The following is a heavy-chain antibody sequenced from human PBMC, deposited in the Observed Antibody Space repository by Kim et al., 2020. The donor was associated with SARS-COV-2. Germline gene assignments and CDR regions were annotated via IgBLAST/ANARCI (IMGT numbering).Heavy chain of an antibody. J-gene: IGHJ6*02. D-gene: IGHD3-16*01. CDR1: GFTFSSYG. CDR2: ISYDGSNK. V-gene: IGHV3-30*18. CDR3: AKESGGSFGVYYYYYGMDV. Sequence: GGSLRLSCAASGFTFSSYGMHWVRQAPGKGLEWVAVISYDGSNKYYADSVKGRFTISRDNSKNTLYLQMNSLRAEDTAVYYCAKESGGSFGVYYYYYGMDVWGQGTTVTVSS.